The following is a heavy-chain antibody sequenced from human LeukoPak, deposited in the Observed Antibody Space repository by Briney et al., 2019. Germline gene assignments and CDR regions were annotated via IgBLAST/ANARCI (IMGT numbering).Heavy chain of an antibody. V-gene: IGHV6-1*01. CDR3: ARDPRVSAGWQFDY. CDR2: TYYRSKWYD. J-gene: IGHJ4*02. CDR1: GDSVSSKSAT. D-gene: IGHD6-19*01. Sequence: SQTLSLTCAISGDSVSSKSATWNWIRQSPSRGLEWLGKTYYRSKWYDDSAVSVTSRITISPDTSKNQFSLQLNSVTPEDTAVYYCARDPRVSAGWQFDYWGQGTLVTVSS.